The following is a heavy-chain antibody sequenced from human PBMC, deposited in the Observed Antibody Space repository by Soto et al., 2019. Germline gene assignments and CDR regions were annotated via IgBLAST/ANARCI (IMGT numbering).Heavy chain of an antibody. Sequence: GGSLRLSCAASGFTFRAYGMHWVRQVPGKGLEWVAVIWVNGRSTYYGDAVKGRFTISRDNSKDSLYLQMDSLRVEDTAVYYCVRERAPLDAFDLWGQGALVTVSS. CDR1: GFTFRAYG. CDR3: VRERAPLDAFDL. J-gene: IGHJ3*01. V-gene: IGHV3-33*01. CDR2: IWVNGRST.